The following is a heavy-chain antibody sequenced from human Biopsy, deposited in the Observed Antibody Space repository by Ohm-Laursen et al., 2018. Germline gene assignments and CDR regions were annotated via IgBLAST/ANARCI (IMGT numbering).Heavy chain of an antibody. CDR2: VYNGGIT. Sequence: SETLSLTCSVSGGSIISYYWTWIRQPPGKGLEWIGHVYNGGITNYNPSLKSRVIISKDTSKNQFSLQVNSVTAADTAVYYCARTPRDSFWSGSYKRGLWFDLWGQGTLVIVSS. J-gene: IGHJ5*02. CDR3: ARTPRDSFWSGSYKRGLWFDL. V-gene: IGHV4-59*01. D-gene: IGHD3-3*01. CDR1: GGSIISYY.